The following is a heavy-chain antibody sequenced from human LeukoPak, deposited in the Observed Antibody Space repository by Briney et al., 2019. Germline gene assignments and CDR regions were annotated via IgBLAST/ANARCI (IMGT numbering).Heavy chain of an antibody. J-gene: IGHJ3*02. CDR3: AKDRAMIVVVDDAFDI. Sequence: GGSLRLSCAASGFTFSSYAMSWVRQAPGKGLEWVSAISGSGGSTYYADSVKGRFAISRDNSENTLYLQMNSLRAEDTAVYYCAKDRAMIVVVDDAFDIWGQGTMVTVSS. CDR1: GFTFSSYA. D-gene: IGHD3-22*01. CDR2: ISGSGGST. V-gene: IGHV3-23*01.